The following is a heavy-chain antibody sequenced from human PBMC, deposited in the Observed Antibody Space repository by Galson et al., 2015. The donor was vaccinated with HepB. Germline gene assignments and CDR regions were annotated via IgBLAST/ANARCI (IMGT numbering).Heavy chain of an antibody. CDR2: ISNRGSP. Sequence: SETLSLTCTVSGGSMNTSYWSWIRQPPGRGLEWIGHISNRGSPTYDRSRTSRVAISLDTSKNQFSLRLTSVTAADTAVYFCAGDLMGDYDRYYYFYGMDVWGQGTTVTVSS. J-gene: IGHJ6*02. CDR3: AGDLMGDYDRYYYFYGMDV. D-gene: IGHD4-17*01. CDR1: GGSMNTSY. V-gene: IGHV4-59*01.